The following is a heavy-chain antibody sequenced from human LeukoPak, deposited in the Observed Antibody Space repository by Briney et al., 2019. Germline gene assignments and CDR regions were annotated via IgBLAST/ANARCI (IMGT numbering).Heavy chain of an antibody. J-gene: IGHJ4*02. D-gene: IGHD1-1*01. V-gene: IGHV3-74*03. Sequence: GGSLRLSCAASGFNSSAYYMDWVRHGPGTGLVWVSRLKNDGRGTKDADAEKRRFTISRDDTKNILHLQMTSLTVDDAAVYYCARTALETQYFDRWGQGTLVTVSS. CDR2: LKNDGRGT. CDR1: GFNSSAYY. CDR3: ARTALETQYFDR.